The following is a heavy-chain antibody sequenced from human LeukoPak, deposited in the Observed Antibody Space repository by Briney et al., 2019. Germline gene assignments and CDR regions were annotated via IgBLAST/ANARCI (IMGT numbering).Heavy chain of an antibody. CDR1: GFTFSGYG. J-gene: IGHJ4*02. V-gene: IGHV3-33*01. CDR3: ARTHYDGGGYYKFDS. CDR2: IWSGGTNK. D-gene: IGHD3-22*01. Sequence: GGSLRLSCAASGFTFSGYGIHWVRQAPGKGLEWVAIIWSGGTNKYYADSVKGRFTISRDNSKNTLYLQMDSLRAEDTALYYCARTHYDGGGYYKFDSWGQGTLVTVSS.